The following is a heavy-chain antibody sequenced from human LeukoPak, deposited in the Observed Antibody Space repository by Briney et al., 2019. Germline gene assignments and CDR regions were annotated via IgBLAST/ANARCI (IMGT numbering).Heavy chain of an antibody. Sequence: SGTLSLTCAVSGVSISSNLWWTWVRQPPGKGLEWIAEIHHSGSINYNPSLKSRVTISVDKAKNQFSLNLNSVTAADTAVYYCARGGDRSFDYWGQGTLATVSS. D-gene: IGHD3-10*01. J-gene: IGHJ4*02. CDR3: ARGGDRSFDY. CDR1: GVSISSNLW. CDR2: IHHSGSI. V-gene: IGHV4-4*02.